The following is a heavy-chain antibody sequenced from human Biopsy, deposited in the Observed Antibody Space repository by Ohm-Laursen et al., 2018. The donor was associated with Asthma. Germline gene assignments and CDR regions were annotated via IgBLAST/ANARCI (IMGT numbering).Heavy chain of an antibody. CDR3: ARKAGSCISRTCYSLDF. D-gene: IGHD2-2*01. CDR1: GGTFNTYA. Sequence: AASVKVSCKSLGGTFNTYAIGWVRQAPGQGLEWMGGINSVFGTTNYPQKFQDRVTITADDSTSTVYMELSSLRSEDTAVYYCARKAGSCISRTCYSLDFWGQGTLVTVSS. J-gene: IGHJ4*02. V-gene: IGHV1-69*13. CDR2: INSVFGTT.